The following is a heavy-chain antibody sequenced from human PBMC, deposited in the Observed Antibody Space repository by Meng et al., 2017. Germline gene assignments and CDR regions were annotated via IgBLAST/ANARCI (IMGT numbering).Heavy chain of an antibody. D-gene: IGHD5-18*01. CDR3: ARADRRVGSYGPNWFDP. V-gene: IGHV4-31*01. Sequence: QESDPGLGKPSPALSLPCTVSGGAISSGGYYWSWIRQHPGKGLEWIGYIYYSGSTYYNPSLKSLVTISVDTSKNQFSLKLSSVTAADTAVYYCARADRRVGSYGPNWFDPWGQGTLVTVSS. CDR2: IYYSGST. J-gene: IGHJ5*02. CDR1: GGAISSGGYY.